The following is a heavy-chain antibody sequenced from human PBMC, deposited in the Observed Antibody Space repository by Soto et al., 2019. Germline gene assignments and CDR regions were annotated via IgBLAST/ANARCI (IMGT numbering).Heavy chain of an antibody. J-gene: IGHJ5*02. Sequence: ASVKVSCKASGYTFTGYYMHWVRQAPGQGLEWMGWINPNSGGTNYAQKFQGRVTMTRDTSISTAYMELSGLKSDDTAVYYCARRRGGCSNGICYLWFEPWGQGTPVTVSS. V-gene: IGHV1-2*02. CDR1: GYTFTGYY. D-gene: IGHD2-8*01. CDR2: INPNSGGT. CDR3: ARRRGGCSNGICYLWFEP.